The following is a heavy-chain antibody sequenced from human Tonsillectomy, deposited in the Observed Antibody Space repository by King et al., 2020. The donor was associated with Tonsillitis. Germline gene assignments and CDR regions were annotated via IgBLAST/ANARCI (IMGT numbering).Heavy chain of an antibody. CDR3: AGDLEGCGELLSGGVGG. V-gene: IGHV3-48*01. CDR2: ISSSSSTI. Sequence: VQLVESGGGLVQPGGSLRLSCAASGFTFSSYSMNWVRQAPGKGLEWVSYISSSSSTIYYADSVKGRFTISRDNAKNSLYLQMNSLRAEDTAVYYCAGDLEGCGELLSGGVGGWGQGTLVTVSS. D-gene: IGHD3-10*01. CDR1: GFTFSSYS. J-gene: IGHJ4*02.